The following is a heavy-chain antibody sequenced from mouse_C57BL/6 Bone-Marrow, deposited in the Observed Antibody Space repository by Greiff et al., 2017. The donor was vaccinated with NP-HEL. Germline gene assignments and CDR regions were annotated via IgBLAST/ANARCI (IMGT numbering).Heavy chain of an antibody. D-gene: IGHD1-1*01. V-gene: IGHV5-2*01. CDR1: EYEFPSHD. J-gene: IGHJ2*01. CDR3: ARTPITTVVATRGY. Sequence: EVHLVESGGGLVQPGESLKLSCESNEYEFPSHDMSWVRKTPEKRLELVAAINSDGGSTYYPDTMERRFIISRDNTKKTLYLQMSSLRSEDTALYYCARTPITTVVATRGYWGQGTTLTVSS. CDR2: INSDGGST.